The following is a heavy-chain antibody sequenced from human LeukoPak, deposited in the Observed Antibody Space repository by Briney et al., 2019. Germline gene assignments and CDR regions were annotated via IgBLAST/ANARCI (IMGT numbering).Heavy chain of an antibody. Sequence: GGSLRLSCAASGLTFSSYAMHWVRQAPGKGLEWVAVISYDGSNKYYADSVKGRFTISRDNSKNTLYLQMNSLRAEDTAVYYCARGDYYAIWGQGTMVTVSS. V-gene: IGHV3-30*04. J-gene: IGHJ3*02. CDR2: ISYDGSNK. D-gene: IGHD3-10*01. CDR3: ARGDYYAI. CDR1: GLTFSSYA.